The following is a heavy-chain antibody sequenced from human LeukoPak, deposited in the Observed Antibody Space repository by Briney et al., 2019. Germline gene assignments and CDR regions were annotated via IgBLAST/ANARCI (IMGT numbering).Heavy chain of an antibody. V-gene: IGHV3-33*01. J-gene: IGHJ4*02. CDR2: TWYDGSNK. D-gene: IGHD4-17*01. CDR3: ARDLGDYSGKDY. Sequence: GGSLRLSCAASGFIFSSYGMHWVRQAAGKGLEWVAVTWYDGSNKYYADAVKGRFTISRDNSKNTLYLQMNSLRAEDTAVYFCARDLGDYSGKDYWGQGTLVTVSS. CDR1: GFIFSSYG.